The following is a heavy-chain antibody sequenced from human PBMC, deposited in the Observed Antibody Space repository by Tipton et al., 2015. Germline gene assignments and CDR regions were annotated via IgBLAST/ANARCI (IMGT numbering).Heavy chain of an antibody. CDR2: ISGSGVST. V-gene: IGHV3-23*01. D-gene: IGHD3-9*01. Sequence: SLRLSCAASGFTFSSYAMTWVRQAPGKGLEWVSAISGSGVSTYYADSVKGRFTISRDNSKNTLYLQMNSLRAEDTAVYYCARLGNYDILTGYYASPEHWGQGSLVIVSS. CDR1: GFTFSSYA. J-gene: IGHJ1*01. CDR3: ARLGNYDILTGYYASPEH.